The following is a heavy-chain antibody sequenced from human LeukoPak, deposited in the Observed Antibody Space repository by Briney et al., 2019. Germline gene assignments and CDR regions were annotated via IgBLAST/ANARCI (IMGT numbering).Heavy chain of an antibody. CDR2: ISSNGGST. V-gene: IGHV3-64*01. CDR3: AKDFYCSGGSCYSTSNWYFDL. D-gene: IGHD2-15*01. Sequence: GGSLRLSCAASGFTFSSYAMHWVRQAPGKGLEYVSAISSNGGSTYYANSVKGRFTISRDNSKNTLYLQMGSLRAEDMAVYYCAKDFYCSGGSCYSTSNWYFDLWGRGTLVTVSS. CDR1: GFTFSSYA. J-gene: IGHJ2*01.